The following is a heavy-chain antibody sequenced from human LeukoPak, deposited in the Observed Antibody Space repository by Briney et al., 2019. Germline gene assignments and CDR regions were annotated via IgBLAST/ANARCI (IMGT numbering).Heavy chain of an antibody. J-gene: IGHJ5*02. CDR1: GYTFTSYD. D-gene: IGHD2-2*01. CDR3: ARAYKPKYQLLSFDP. CDR2: MNPNSGNT. V-gene: IGHV1-8*01. Sequence: RASVKVSCKASGYTFTSYDINWVRQATGQGPEWMGWMNPNSGNTGYAQKFQGRVTMTRNTSISTVYMELSSLRSEDTAVYYCARAYKPKYQLLSFDPWGQGTLVTVSS.